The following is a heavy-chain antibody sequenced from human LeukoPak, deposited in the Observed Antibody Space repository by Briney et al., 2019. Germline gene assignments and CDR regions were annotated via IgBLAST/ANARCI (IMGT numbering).Heavy chain of an antibody. D-gene: IGHD2-15*01. CDR3: AKKDDLDY. V-gene: IGHV3-30*18. CDR1: GFTFSSYG. J-gene: IGHJ4*02. CDR2: ISYDGSNK. Sequence: GRSLRLPCAASGFTFSSYGMHWVRQAPGKGLEWVAVISYDGSNKYYADSVKGRFTISRDNSKNTLYLQMNSLRAEDTAVYYCAKKDDLDYWGQGTLVTVSS.